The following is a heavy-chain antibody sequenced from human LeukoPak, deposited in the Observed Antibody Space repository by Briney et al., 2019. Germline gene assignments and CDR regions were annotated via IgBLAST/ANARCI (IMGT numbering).Heavy chain of an antibody. V-gene: IGHV4-39*01. CDR1: GGSISSSSYY. J-gene: IGHJ4*02. D-gene: IGHD3-22*01. CDR3: ARWIVDPASYFDY. CDR2: IYYSGST. Sequence: KASETLSLTCTVSGGSISSSSYYWGWIRQPPGKGLEWIGSIYYSGSTYYNPSLKSRVTISVDTSKNQFSLKLSSVTAADTAVYYCARWIVDPASYFDYWGQGTLVTVSS.